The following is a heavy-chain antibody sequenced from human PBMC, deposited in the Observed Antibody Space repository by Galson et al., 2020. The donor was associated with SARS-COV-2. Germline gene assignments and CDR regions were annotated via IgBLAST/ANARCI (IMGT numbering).Heavy chain of an antibody. CDR1: GYTFISYG. D-gene: IGHD3-3*01. Sequence: ASVKVSCKTSGYTFISYGISWVRQAPGQGLEWMGWISTNNGDTNDAQKFQGRVTMTTDTSTSTAYMELRSLRSDDTAVYYCARWFGVVIIPHYYYYMDVWGKGTTVTVSS. J-gene: IGHJ6*03. V-gene: IGHV1-18*01. CDR2: ISTNNGDT. CDR3: ARWFGVVIIPHYYYYMDV.